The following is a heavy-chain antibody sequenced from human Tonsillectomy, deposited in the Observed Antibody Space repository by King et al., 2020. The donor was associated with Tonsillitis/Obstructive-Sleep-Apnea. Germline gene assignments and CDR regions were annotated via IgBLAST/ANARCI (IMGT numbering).Heavy chain of an antibody. D-gene: IGHD5-18*01. CDR3: ARPWEGYSYGPYWYFDL. Sequence: QLQESGPGLVKPSETLSLTCTVSGGSISSYYWSWIRQPPGKGLEWIGYIYYSGSTNYNPSLKSRVTISVDTSKNQFSLKLSSVTAADTAVYYCARPWEGYSYGPYWYFDLWGRGTLVTVSS. CDR2: IYYSGST. CDR1: GGSISSYY. J-gene: IGHJ2*01. V-gene: IGHV4-59*08.